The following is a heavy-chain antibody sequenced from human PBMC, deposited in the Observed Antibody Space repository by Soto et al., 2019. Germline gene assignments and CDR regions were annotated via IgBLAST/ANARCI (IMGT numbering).Heavy chain of an antibody. CDR3: ARDFPSGWYCGY. Sequence: SETLSLTCAVYGGSFSGYYWSWIRQPPGKGLEWIGEINHSGSTNYNPSLKSRVTISVDTSKNQFSLKLSSVTAADTAVYYCARDFPSGWYCGYWGQGTLVTVSS. D-gene: IGHD6-19*01. CDR1: GGSFSGYY. V-gene: IGHV4-34*01. CDR2: INHSGST. J-gene: IGHJ4*02.